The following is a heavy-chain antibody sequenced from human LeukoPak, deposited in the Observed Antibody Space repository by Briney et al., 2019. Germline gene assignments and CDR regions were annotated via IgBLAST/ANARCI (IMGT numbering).Heavy chain of an antibody. CDR3: ARDGGWSRFAY. Sequence: ASVKVSCKASGYTFTSYGISWVRQAPEQGLEWMACIIAYNGNTNYAQKLQGRGTMTPDTTPSTAYMDMWRLRAEDTPVYYCARDGGWSRFAYWGQGTLVTVSS. V-gene: IGHV1-18*01. D-gene: IGHD4-23*01. CDR1: GYTFTSYG. J-gene: IGHJ4*02. CDR2: IIAYNGNT.